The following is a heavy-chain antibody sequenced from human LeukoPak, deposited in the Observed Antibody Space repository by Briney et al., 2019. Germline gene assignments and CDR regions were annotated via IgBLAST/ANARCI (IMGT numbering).Heavy chain of an antibody. V-gene: IGHV3-7*03. Sequence: PGGSLRLSCVASGFTFGKYWMSWVRQAPGKGLEWVANTKLDGSEKNYVDSVKGRFTISRDNTKNSLYLQMNSLRVEDTAVFYCARDQYDTWSRRGNFDSWGQGTLVTVSS. CDR3: ARDQYDTWSRRGNFDS. D-gene: IGHD3-3*01. CDR2: TKLDGSEK. J-gene: IGHJ4*02. CDR1: GFTFGKYW.